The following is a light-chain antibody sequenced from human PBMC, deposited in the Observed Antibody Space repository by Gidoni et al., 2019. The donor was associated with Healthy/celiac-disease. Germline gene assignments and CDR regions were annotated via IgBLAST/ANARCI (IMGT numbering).Light chain of an antibody. V-gene: IGKV2-28*01. J-gene: IGKJ5*01. CDR1: QSLLHSNGYNY. CDR2: LGS. Sequence: DIVMTQSPLSLPVTPGEPASISCRSSQSLLHSNGYNYLDWYLQKPRQSPQLLIYLGSNRASGVPDRFSGSGSGTDVTMNTSRVEAHDVGVSYCMQALQTPPITFGQXTRLEIK. CDR3: MQALQTPPIT.